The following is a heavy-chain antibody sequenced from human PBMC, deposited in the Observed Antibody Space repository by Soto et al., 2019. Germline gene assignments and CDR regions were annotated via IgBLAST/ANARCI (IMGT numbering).Heavy chain of an antibody. D-gene: IGHD6-13*01. CDR1: GFTFSSYS. CDR2: ISSSSSTI. CDR3: AREEGQQLVSRVYGMDV. J-gene: IGHJ6*02. V-gene: IGHV3-48*02. Sequence: GGSLRLSCAASGFTFSSYSMNWVRQAPGKGLEWVSYISSSSSTIYYADSVKGRFTISRDNAKNSLYLQMNSLRDEDTAVYYCAREEGQQLVSRVYGMDVWGQGTTVTVYS.